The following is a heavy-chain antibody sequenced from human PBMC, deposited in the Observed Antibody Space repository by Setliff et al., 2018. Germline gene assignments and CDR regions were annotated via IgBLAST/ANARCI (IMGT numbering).Heavy chain of an antibody. Sequence: GASVKVSCKASGYTFTGYAINWVRQAPGQGLEWMGRFHPYSGHTNYAQNFQGRVTMTMDASITTGYMELSRLTSDDTAVYYCVRQEILTSYYMFDYWGQGTLVTVSS. D-gene: IGHD3-9*01. CDR1: GYTFTGYA. CDR3: VRQEILTSYYMFDY. V-gene: IGHV1-2*06. J-gene: IGHJ4*02. CDR2: FHPYSGHT.